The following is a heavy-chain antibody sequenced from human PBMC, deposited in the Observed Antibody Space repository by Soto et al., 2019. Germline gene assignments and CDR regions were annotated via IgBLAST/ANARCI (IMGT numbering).Heavy chain of an antibody. CDR1: GFTFSSYG. CDR2: ISDDGSNK. Sequence: QVQLVESGGGVVQPGRSLRLSCAASGFTFSSYGMHWVRQAPGKGLXWVAVISDDGSNKYYADSLKGRFTISRDNSKNTLYLQMNSLRAEDTAVYYCAKEWVYDTSGWSFDYWGQGTLVTVSS. J-gene: IGHJ4*02. V-gene: IGHV3-30*18. CDR3: AKEWVYDTSGWSFDY. D-gene: IGHD3-22*01.